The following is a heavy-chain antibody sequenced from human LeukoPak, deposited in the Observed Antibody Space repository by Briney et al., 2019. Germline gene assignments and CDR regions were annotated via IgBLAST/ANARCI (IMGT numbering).Heavy chain of an antibody. D-gene: IGHD3-22*01. V-gene: IGHV1-18*01. Sequence: ASVKVSCKASGYTFTSYGISWVRQAPGQGLEWMGWISAYNGNTNYAQKLQGRVTITTDTSTSTAYMELRSLRSDDTAVYYCARAPPNYYDSSGYFGYYFDYWGQGTLVTVSS. CDR2: ISAYNGNT. J-gene: IGHJ4*02. CDR3: ARAPPNYYDSSGYFGYYFDY. CDR1: GYTFTSYG.